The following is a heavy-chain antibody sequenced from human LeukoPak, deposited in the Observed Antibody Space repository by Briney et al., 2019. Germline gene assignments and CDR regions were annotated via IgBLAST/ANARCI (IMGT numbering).Heavy chain of an antibody. CDR3: ARDGSSSSAWDRYYYYYMDV. CDR1: GYTFAGYY. CDR2: INPNSGGT. D-gene: IGHD6-6*01. V-gene: IGHV1-2*02. J-gene: IGHJ6*03. Sequence: ASVKVSCKASGYTFAGYYMHWVRQAPGQGLEWMGWINPNSGGTNYAQKFQGRVTMTRDTSISTAYMELGRLRSDDTAVYCCARDGSSSSAWDRYYYYYMDVWGKGTTVTVSS.